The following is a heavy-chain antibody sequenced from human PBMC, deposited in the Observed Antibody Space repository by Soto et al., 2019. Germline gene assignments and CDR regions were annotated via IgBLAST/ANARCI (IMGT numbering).Heavy chain of an antibody. CDR1: GGSVSSGSYY. Sequence: PSETLSLTCTVSGGSVSSGSYYWSWIRQPPGKGLEWIGYIYYSGSTNYNPSLKSRVTISVDTSKNQFSLKLSSVTAADTAVYYCASGLARHDYGHYFDYWGQGTLVTVSS. CDR2: IYYSGST. J-gene: IGHJ4*02. D-gene: IGHD4-17*01. V-gene: IGHV4-61*01. CDR3: ASGLARHDYGHYFDY.